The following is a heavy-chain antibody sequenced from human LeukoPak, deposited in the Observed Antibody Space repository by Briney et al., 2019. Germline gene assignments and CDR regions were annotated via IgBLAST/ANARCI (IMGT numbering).Heavy chain of an antibody. CDR3: ARGSMVRGLDI. V-gene: IGHV3-30-3*01. D-gene: IGHD3-10*01. CDR2: ISYDGSNK. CDR1: GFTFSSYA. Sequence: GGSLRLSCAASGFTFSSYAMHWVRQAPGKGQEWVAVISYDGSNKYYADSVKGRFTISRDNSKNTLYLQMNSLRAEDTAVYYCARGSMVRGLDIWGQGTMVTVSS. J-gene: IGHJ3*02.